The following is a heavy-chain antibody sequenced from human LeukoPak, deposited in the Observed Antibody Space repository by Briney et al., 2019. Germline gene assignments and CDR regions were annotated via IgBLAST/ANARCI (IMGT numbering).Heavy chain of an antibody. CDR2: IDPSDSYT. CDR3: AIKYYYYYGMDV. Sequence: GESLKISCKGSGYSFTSYWISWVRQTPGKGLEWMGRIDPSDSYTNYSPSFQGHVTISADKSISTAYLQWSSLKASDTAMYYCAIKYYYYYGMDVWGQGTTVTVSS. CDR1: GYSFTSYW. J-gene: IGHJ6*02. V-gene: IGHV5-10-1*01.